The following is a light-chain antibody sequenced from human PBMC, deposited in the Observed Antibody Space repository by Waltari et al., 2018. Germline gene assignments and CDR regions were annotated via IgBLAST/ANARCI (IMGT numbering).Light chain of an antibody. CDR3: QTWGTGIWV. CDR1: SEHSHYA. Sequence: QLVLTQAPSASPSPGASVKLTCTLSSEHSHYAVAWHPHHPDRSPRYLMKVTSSGDYTKEDGIPDRFSGSSSGAERYLTISSLQSEDEADYYCQTWGTGIWVFGGGTKVTVL. J-gene: IGLJ3*02. V-gene: IGLV4-69*01. CDR2: VTSSGDY.